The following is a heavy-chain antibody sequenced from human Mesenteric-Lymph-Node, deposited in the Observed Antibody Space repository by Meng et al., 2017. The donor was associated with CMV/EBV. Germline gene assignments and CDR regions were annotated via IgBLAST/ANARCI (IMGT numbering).Heavy chain of an antibody. CDR3: VKDANFLSFGVISS. V-gene: IGHV3-30-3*01. J-gene: IGHJ4*02. D-gene: IGHD3-3*01. CDR1: GFTFSLYP. Sequence: GESLKISCAASGFTFSLYPMHWVRQAPGKGLEWVALISYDGTNEFYTDSVKGRFTISRDNVKNTLYLQMNSLRPEDTALYYCVKDANFLSFGVISSWGQGTLVTVSS. CDR2: ISYDGTNE.